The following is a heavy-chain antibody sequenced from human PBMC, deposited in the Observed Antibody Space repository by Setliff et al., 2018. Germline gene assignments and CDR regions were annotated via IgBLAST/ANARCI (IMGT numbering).Heavy chain of an antibody. CDR2: ISPDSIYI. V-gene: IGHV3-21*01. Sequence: PGGSLRLSCAASGFTLRTFHWVRQAPGKGLEWVSSISPDSIYIYYADSVKGRLTISRDNAWDSLYLQMNSLGAEDTAVYYCARSPANGGHDAFDIWGRGTMVTVSS. J-gene: IGHJ3*02. CDR1: GFTLRTF. D-gene: IGHD6-25*01. CDR3: ARSPANGGHDAFDI.